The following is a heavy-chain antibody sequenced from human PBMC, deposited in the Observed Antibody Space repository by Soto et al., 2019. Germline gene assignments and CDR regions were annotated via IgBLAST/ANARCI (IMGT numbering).Heavy chain of an antibody. J-gene: IGHJ4*02. V-gene: IGHV3-23*01. CDR1: GFTFSSYA. Sequence: EVQLLESGGGLVQPGGSLRLSCAASGFTFSSYAMSWVRQAPGKGLEWVSAISGSGGSTYYADSVKGRFTISRDNSKNTLYLQMNSLRAEDTAVYYCAKDLKQWDIVVVVAAPTDYWGQGTLVTVSS. CDR3: AKDLKQWDIVVVVAAPTDY. CDR2: ISGSGGST. D-gene: IGHD2-15*01.